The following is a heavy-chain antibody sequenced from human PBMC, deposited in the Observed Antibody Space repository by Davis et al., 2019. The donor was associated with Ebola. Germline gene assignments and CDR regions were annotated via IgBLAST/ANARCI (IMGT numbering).Heavy chain of an antibody. Sequence: PSETLSLTCTVSGGSISSYYWSWIRQPPGKGLEWIGYIYYSGSTNYNPSLKSRVTISVDTSKNQFSLKLSSVTAADTAVYYCARVKGQWLASADYWGQGTLVTVSS. CDR2: IYYSGST. V-gene: IGHV4-59*01. CDR1: GGSISSYY. D-gene: IGHD6-19*01. J-gene: IGHJ4*02. CDR3: ARVKGQWLASADY.